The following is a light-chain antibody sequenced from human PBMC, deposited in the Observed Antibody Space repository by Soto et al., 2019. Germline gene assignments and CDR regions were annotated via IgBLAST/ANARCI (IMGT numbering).Light chain of an antibody. CDR2: GAS. J-gene: IGKJ1*01. CDR3: QQYGSSPWT. V-gene: IGKV3-20*01. CDR1: QSVDNY. Sequence: PGERATLSCRASQSVDNYLAWYQQKPGQAPRLLIYGASSRATGIPDRFSGSGSGTDFTLTISRLEPEDFAVYYCQQYGSSPWTFGQGTKVDIK.